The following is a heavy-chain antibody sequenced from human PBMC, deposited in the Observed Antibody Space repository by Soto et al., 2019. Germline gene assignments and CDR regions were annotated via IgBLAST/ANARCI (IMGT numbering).Heavy chain of an antibody. V-gene: IGHV3-11*01. CDR3: ASDDDYGGTNNWFDP. CDR1: GFSFSDYY. D-gene: IGHD4-17*01. CDR2: ISSSGNSI. J-gene: IGHJ5*02. Sequence: QAQLVESGGGVVKPGGSLRLSCTASGFSFSDYYMSWIRQAPGKGLECIAYISSSGNSIYYADSVKGRFTVSRDNAKNSLYLHMNSLTAEDTAMYYCASDDDYGGTNNWFDPGGQGTLVTVSS.